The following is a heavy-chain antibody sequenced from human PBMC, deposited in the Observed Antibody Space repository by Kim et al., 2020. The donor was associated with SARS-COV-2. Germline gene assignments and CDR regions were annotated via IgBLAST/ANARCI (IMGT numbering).Heavy chain of an antibody. D-gene: IGHD3-22*01. V-gene: IGHV3-15*01. CDR3: TTRYYYDSSGYYNFDY. J-gene: IGHJ4*02. Sequence: PVTGRFTSSRDDSKNTLYLQMNSLKTEDTAVYYCTTRYYYDSSGYYNFDYWGQGTLVTVSS.